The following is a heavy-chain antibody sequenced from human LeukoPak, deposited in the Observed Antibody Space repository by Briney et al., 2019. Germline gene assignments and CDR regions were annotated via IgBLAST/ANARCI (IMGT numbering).Heavy chain of an antibody. CDR1: RGSIDNYY. J-gene: IGHJ5*02. Sequence: KPSETLSLTCTVSRGSIDNYYWSWIRQPPGKGLECIGYIYYSGNTNYNPSLMSRVRMSVDRSKNQFSLKLSSVTAADTAVYYCARHLWSEYHKFDPCGQGTLVTVSS. V-gene: IGHV4-59*01. CDR2: IYYSGNT. CDR3: ARHLWSEYHKFDP. D-gene: IGHD3-3*01.